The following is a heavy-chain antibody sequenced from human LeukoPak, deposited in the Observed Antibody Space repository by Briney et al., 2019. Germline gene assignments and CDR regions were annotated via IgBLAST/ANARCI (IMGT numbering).Heavy chain of an antibody. D-gene: IGHD3-10*01. J-gene: IGHJ5*01. CDR2: TYYRSKWNY. V-gene: IGHV6-1*01. CDR1: GDSVSSNSAA. Sequence: SQTLSLTCAISGDSVSSNSAAWNWIRQSPSRGLEWLGRTYYRSKWNYDYAVSVKSRIIINPDTSKNQFSLQLNSVTPEDTAVYFCARETTMIRGIINWFDSWGQGTLVTVSS. CDR3: ARETTMIRGIINWFDS.